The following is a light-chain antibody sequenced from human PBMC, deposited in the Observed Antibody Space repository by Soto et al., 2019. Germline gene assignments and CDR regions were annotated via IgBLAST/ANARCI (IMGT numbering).Light chain of an antibody. CDR1: QIVSSTY. CDR3: QQYGVTPPNT. V-gene: IGKV3-20*01. J-gene: IGKJ4*01. CDR2: GAS. Sequence: EIVLTQSPGTLSLSPGERATLSCRASQIVSSTYLAWFQQKPGQAPRLLIYGASTRATGIQDRFSGSGSETDFTLTISGLEPEDFALYYCQQYGVTPPNTFGGGTKVEV.